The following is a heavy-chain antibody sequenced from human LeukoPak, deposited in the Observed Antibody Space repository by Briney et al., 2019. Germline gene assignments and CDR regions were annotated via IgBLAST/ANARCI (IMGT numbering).Heavy chain of an antibody. J-gene: IGHJ6*03. Sequence: SGGSLRLSCAASRFTFSSYGMHWVHQAPGKGLEWVAFIRYDGGNKYYADSVKGRFTISRDNSKNTLYLQMNSLRAEDTAVYYCARDPYSGNYGKFYFYYMDVWGKGTTVTISS. V-gene: IGHV3-30*02. CDR3: ARDPYSGNYGKFYFYYMDV. CDR1: RFTFSSYG. D-gene: IGHD1-26*01. CDR2: IRYDGGNK.